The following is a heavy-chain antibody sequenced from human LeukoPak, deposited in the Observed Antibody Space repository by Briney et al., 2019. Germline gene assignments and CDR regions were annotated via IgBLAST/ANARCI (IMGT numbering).Heavy chain of an antibody. Sequence: ASVKVSCKASGYTFTSYGISWVRQAPGQGLEWMGWISAYNGNTNYAQKLQGGVTMTTDTSTSTAYMELRSLRSDDTAVYYCARVYYYDFWSGSYNWFDPWGQGTLVTVSS. CDR1: GYTFTSYG. D-gene: IGHD3-3*01. CDR2: ISAYNGNT. V-gene: IGHV1-18*01. J-gene: IGHJ5*02. CDR3: ARVYYYDFWSGSYNWFDP.